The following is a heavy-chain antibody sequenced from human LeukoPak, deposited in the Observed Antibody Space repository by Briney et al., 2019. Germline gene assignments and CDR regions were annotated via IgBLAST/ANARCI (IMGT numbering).Heavy chain of an antibody. CDR2: IYYSGST. J-gene: IGHJ4*02. CDR1: GGSISSYY. D-gene: IGHD5-18*01. CDR3: ARAASLLMVTPDFDY. V-gene: IGHV4-59*01. Sequence: SETLSLTCTVSGGSISSYYWSWIRQPPGKGLEWIGYIYYSGSTNYNPSLKSRVTISVDTSKNQFSLKLSSVTAADTAVYYCARAASLLMVTPDFDYWGQGTLVTVSS.